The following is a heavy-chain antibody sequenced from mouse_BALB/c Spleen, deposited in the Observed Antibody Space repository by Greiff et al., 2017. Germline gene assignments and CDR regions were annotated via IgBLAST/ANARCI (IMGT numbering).Heavy chain of an antibody. Sequence: QVQLQQPGAELVRPGASVKLSCKASGYTFTSYWINWVKQRPGQSLEWIGNIYPSDRYTNYNQKFKDKATLTVDKSSSTAYMQLSSPTSEDSAVYYCTRGTWCAYWGQGTLVTVSA. CDR2: IYPSDRYT. CDR3: TRGTWCAY. V-gene: IGHV1-69*02. CDR1: GYTFTSYW. J-gene: IGHJ3*01.